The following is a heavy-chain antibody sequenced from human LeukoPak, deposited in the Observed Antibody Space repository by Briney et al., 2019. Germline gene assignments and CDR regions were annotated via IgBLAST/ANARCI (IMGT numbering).Heavy chain of an antibody. D-gene: IGHD6-19*01. CDR1: GFTFSHHG. Sequence: GGSLRLSCAASGFTFSHHGMHWVRQAPGKGLEWVSGINWNGGSTGYADSVKGRFTISRDNAKNSLYLQMNSLRAEDTALYYCARDSALIAVAVRGAFDIWGQGTMVTVSS. J-gene: IGHJ3*02. CDR2: INWNGGST. CDR3: ARDSALIAVAVRGAFDI. V-gene: IGHV3-20*04.